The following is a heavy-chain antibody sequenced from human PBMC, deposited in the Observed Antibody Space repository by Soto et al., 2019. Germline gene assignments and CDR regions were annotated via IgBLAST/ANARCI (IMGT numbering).Heavy chain of an antibody. Sequence: QVQLVQSGAEVKKPGSSVKVSCKASGGTFSSYAISWVRQAPGQGLEWMGGIIPIFGTANYAQKFQGRVTITADESTSTAYMELSSLRSEDTAVYYCERARRYYDSSERYYGMDVWGQGTTVTVSS. CDR1: GGTFSSYA. J-gene: IGHJ6*02. V-gene: IGHV1-69*01. D-gene: IGHD3-22*01. CDR2: IIPIFGTA. CDR3: ERARRYYDSSERYYGMDV.